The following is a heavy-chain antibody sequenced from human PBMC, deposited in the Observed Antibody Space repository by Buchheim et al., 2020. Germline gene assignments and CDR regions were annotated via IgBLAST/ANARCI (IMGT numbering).Heavy chain of an antibody. Sequence: EVQLVESGGGLVKPGGSLRLSCAASGFTFSNAWMNWVRQAPGKGLEWVGRIKSKREGGTTDYAAPVKGRFTISREGSKNTLYLQINSLKTEDTAMYYCTTDVVMTMAWGAVHYWGQGTL. V-gene: IGHV3-15*07. CDR1: GFTFSNAW. D-gene: IGHD3-10*01. CDR2: IKSKREGGTT. CDR3: TTDVVMTMAWGAVHY. J-gene: IGHJ4*02.